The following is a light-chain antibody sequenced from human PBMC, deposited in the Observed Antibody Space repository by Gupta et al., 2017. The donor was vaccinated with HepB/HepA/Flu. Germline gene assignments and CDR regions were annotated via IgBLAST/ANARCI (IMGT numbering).Light chain of an antibody. J-gene: IGKJ1*01. CDR1: QSVSSN. CDR3: QHYNNWPPWT. Sequence: EIVMTQSPATLSVSPGERATLSCRASQSVSSNLAWYQQKPGQAPRLLIYGASTRATGVPARFSGSGSGKEVTLTISSRQSEDFAVYYCQHYNNWPPWTFGQGTKVEIK. V-gene: IGKV3-15*01. CDR2: GAS.